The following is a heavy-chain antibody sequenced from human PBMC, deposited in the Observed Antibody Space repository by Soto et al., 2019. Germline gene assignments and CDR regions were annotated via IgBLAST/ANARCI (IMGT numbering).Heavy chain of an antibody. V-gene: IGHV1-69*08. J-gene: IGHJ6*02. Sequence: QVQLVQSGAEVKKPGSSVKVSCKASGGTFSSHTINWVRQAPGQGLEWMGRIIPILGITNYAQRFQGRVTIIADKFTSPAYMELSSLRSEDTAVYYCAKDGGRGADYYYYDMDVWGQGTTVTVSS. CDR1: GGTFSSHT. CDR2: IIPILGIT. CDR3: AKDGGRGADYYYYDMDV. D-gene: IGHD1-26*01.